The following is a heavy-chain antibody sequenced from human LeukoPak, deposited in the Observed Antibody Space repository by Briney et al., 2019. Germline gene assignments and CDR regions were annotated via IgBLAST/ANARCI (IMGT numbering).Heavy chain of an antibody. D-gene: IGHD3-9*01. CDR1: GYTFTGYY. V-gene: IGHV1-2*02. CDR2: INPNSGGT. J-gene: IGHJ4*02. CDR3: ARGEWTVYDIMTD. Sequence: GASLKVSCKTSGYTFTGYYMHWVRQAPGQGLEWMGWINPNSGGTNYAQRFQGRVTMTRDTSISTAYMELSRLRSDDTAVYYCARGEWTVYDIMTDWGQGTLVTVSS.